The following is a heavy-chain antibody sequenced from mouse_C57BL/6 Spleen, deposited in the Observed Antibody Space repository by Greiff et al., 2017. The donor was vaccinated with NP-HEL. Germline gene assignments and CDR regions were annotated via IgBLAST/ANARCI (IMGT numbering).Heavy chain of an antibody. D-gene: IGHD2-4*01. CDR1: GFTFSSYA. Sequence: VQLKESGGGLVKPGGSLKLSCAASGFTFSSYAMSWVRQTPEKRLEWVATISDGGSYTYYPDNVKGRFTISRDNAKNNLYLQMSHLKSDDTAMYYCARDDYDGAWCAYWGQGTLVTVSA. J-gene: IGHJ3*01. V-gene: IGHV5-4*01. CDR2: ISDGGSYT. CDR3: ARDDYDGAWCAY.